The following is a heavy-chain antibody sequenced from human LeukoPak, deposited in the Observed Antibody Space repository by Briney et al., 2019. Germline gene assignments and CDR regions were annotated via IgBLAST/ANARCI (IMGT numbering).Heavy chain of an antibody. V-gene: IGHV4-34*01. Sequence: SETLSLICAVYGGSFSDYYWSWIRQPSGKGLEWIGEINHSGSTNYNPSLKSRVTISVDTSKNQFSLKLSSVTAADTAVYYCAQGHDYGDYLNWFDPWGQGTLVTVSS. D-gene: IGHD4-17*01. J-gene: IGHJ5*02. CDR2: INHSGST. CDR3: AQGHDYGDYLNWFDP. CDR1: GGSFSDYY.